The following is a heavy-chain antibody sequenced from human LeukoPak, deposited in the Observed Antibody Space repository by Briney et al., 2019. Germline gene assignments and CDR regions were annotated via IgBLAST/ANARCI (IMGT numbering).Heavy chain of an antibody. J-gene: IGHJ4*02. CDR2: IAGGDDR. D-gene: IGHD1-1*01. Sequence: GGSLRLSCAASGFIFSPYAMSWVRQAPGKGLEWVAGIAGGDDRFYADSVKGRFSISRDNSKNTVDLQMNSLRVEDTAVYYCAKATGTFYYLDYWGQGTLVTVSS. V-gene: IGHV3-23*01. CDR1: GFIFSPYA. CDR3: AKATGTFYYLDY.